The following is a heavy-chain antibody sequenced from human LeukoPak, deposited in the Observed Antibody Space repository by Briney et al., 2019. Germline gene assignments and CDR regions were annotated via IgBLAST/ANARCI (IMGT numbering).Heavy chain of an antibody. CDR1: GYTFTGYY. CDR2: INPNSGGT. CDR3: ARVSPKGYYDSSGYYTY. J-gene: IGHJ4*02. V-gene: IGHV1-2*06. D-gene: IGHD3-22*01. Sequence: ASVKVSCKASGYTFTGYYMHWVRQVPGQGLEWMGRINPNSGGTNYAQQFQGRVTMTRDKSISTACMELSRLRSDDTAVYYCARVSPKGYYDSSGYYTYWGQGTLVTVSS.